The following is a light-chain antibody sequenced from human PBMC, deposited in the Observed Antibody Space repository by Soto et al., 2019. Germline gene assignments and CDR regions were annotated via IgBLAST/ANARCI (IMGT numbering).Light chain of an antibody. CDR2: EAT. Sequence: ALTQPPSASGSPGQSVTISCIGTASDIGRYNYVSWYQHHPGKAPKLIIYEATKRPSGVPDRFSGSKSGNTASLTVSGLQADDEADYYCNSYVGSNNYVFGTGTKVTVL. V-gene: IGLV2-8*01. CDR3: NSYVGSNNYV. CDR1: ASDIGRYNY. J-gene: IGLJ1*01.